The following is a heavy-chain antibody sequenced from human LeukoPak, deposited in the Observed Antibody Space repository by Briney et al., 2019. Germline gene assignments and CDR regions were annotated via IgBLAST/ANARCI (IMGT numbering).Heavy chain of an antibody. CDR3: ARLPAVVITPFYMDV. D-gene: IGHD3-22*01. CDR2: IYHSGST. J-gene: IGHJ6*03. Sequence: SETLSLTCAVSGGSISSSNWWSWVRQPPGKGLEWIGEIYHSGSTNYNPSLKSRVTISVDTSKNQFSLKLSSVTAADTAVYYCARLPAVVITPFYMDVWGKGTTVTVSS. CDR1: GGSISSSNW. V-gene: IGHV4-4*02.